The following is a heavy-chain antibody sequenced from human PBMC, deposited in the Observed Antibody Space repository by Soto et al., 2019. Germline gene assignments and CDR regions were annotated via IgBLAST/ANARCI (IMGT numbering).Heavy chain of an antibody. CDR3: ARDRNNNFFDP. D-gene: IGHD4-4*01. V-gene: IGHV4-31*03. J-gene: IGHJ5*02. Sequence: PSETLSLTCTVSGASMSSGGYYWTWLRQSPGKGLEWIGYIYYSGSTYYNPSLESRVAISLGTSRSQFSLTLQSVTDADTALYYCARDRNNNFFDPWGQGSLVTVSS. CDR1: GASMSSGGYY. CDR2: IYYSGST.